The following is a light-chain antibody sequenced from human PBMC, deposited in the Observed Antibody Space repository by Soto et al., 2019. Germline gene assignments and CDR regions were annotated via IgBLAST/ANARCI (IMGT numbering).Light chain of an antibody. CDR3: SSYTSSSTLYV. V-gene: IGLV2-14*03. CDR1: SIDVGGYNY. J-gene: IGLJ1*01. Sequence: QSALTQPASVSGSPGQSIAISCTGASIDVGGYNYVSWYQQHPGKAPKLMIYDVASRPSGVSDRFSGSKSGNTPSLTISGLQAEDEADYYCSSYTSSSTLYVFGTGTKVTVL. CDR2: DVA.